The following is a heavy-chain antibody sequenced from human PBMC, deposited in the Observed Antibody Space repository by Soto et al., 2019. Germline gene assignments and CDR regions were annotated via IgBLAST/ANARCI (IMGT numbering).Heavy chain of an antibody. Sequence: GGSLRLSCAASGFTFSSYGMHWVRQAPGKGLEWVAVISYDGSNKHYADSVKGRFTISRDNSKNTLYLQMNSLRAEDTAVYYCAKDLHYSSSWGGGMDVWGQGTTVTVSS. CDR2: ISYDGSNK. CDR1: GFTFSSYG. CDR3: AKDLHYSSSWGGGMDV. J-gene: IGHJ6*02. V-gene: IGHV3-30*18. D-gene: IGHD6-13*01.